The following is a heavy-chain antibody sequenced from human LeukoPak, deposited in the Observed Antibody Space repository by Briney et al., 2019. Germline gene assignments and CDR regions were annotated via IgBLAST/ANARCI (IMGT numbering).Heavy chain of an antibody. CDR2: ISKSGDHT. CDR1: GFTFNNYA. V-gene: IGHV3-23*01. J-gene: IGHJ6*02. D-gene: IGHD3-16*01. CDR3: ATSWGPDTSAFRWGRDGMDV. Sequence: GGSLRLSCAVSGFTFNNYAMSWVRQTPGKGLEWVSAISKSGDHTYYAASAKGRFTIYRDNSKNTQYLQMNSLRAEDTAVYYCATSWGPDTSAFRWGRDGMDVWGQGTTVIVS.